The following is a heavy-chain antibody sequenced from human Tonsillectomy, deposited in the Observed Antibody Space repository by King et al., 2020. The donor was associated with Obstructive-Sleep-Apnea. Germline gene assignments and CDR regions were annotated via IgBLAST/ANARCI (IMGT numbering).Heavy chain of an antibody. CDR3: ARATVIQAAKSFAFDI. Sequence: VQLVESGAEVKKPGASVKVSCKASGYTFTSYDINWVRQATGQGLEWMGWMNPNSGNTGYAQKFQGRVTMTRNTSISTVHVELSSLRSEDTAVYFCARATVIQAAKSFAFDIWGQGTMVTVSS. CDR2: MNPNSGNT. D-gene: IGHD2-2*01. CDR1: GYTFTSYD. V-gene: IGHV1-8*01. J-gene: IGHJ3*02.